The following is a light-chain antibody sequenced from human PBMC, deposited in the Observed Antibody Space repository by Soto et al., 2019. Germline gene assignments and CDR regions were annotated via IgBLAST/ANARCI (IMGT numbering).Light chain of an antibody. CDR1: QDLDKW. V-gene: IGKV1-5*01. J-gene: IGKJ1*01. CDR2: KSS. CDR3: QQYSSYWT. Sequence: ILMSQSPSSLSASVGDRVTITCRASQDLDKWLAWYQQKPGRAPNLLIYKSSTLREGVPSRFIGFGSGTEYILTINDLQPDDFATYYCQQYSSYWTFGQGTMV.